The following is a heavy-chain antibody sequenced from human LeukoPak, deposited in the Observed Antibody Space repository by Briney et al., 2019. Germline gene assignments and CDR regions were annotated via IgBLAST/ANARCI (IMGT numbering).Heavy chain of an antibody. J-gene: IGHJ4*02. CDR1: GYTFTGYY. Sequence: ASVKVSCKASGYTFTGYYMHWVRQAPGQGLEWMGWINPNSGGTNYAQKFQGRVTMTRDTSISTAYMELSRLGSDDTAVYYCAISYKQQQLVDYWGQGTLVTVSS. D-gene: IGHD6-13*01. CDR2: INPNSGGT. CDR3: AISYKQQQLVDY. V-gene: IGHV1-2*02.